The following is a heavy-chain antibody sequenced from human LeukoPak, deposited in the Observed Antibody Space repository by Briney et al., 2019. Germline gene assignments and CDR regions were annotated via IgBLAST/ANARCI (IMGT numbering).Heavy chain of an antibody. D-gene: IGHD3-10*01. CDR1: GYSFTSYW. Sequence: GESLKIYCKGSGYSFTSYWIGWVRQMPGKGLEWMGIIYPGDSDTRYSPSFQGQVTISADKSISTAYLQWSSLKASDTAMYYCARHTDYYGSGSPIDYWGQGTLVTVSS. CDR3: ARHTDYYGSGSPIDY. V-gene: IGHV5-51*01. CDR2: IYPGDSDT. J-gene: IGHJ4*02.